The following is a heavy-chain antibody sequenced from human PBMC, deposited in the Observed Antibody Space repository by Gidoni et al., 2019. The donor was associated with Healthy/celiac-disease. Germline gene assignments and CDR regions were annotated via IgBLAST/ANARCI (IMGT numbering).Heavy chain of an antibody. Sequence: QVQLQQWGAGLLKSSETLSLTCAMSGPSFSGYYWSWIRQSPGRGLEWIAEITHTGSTNYKPSIRSRVTISVDASKNQFSLQLRSVTAADTAVYYCARGRYHDSSGFPYWGQGTLVTVSS. CDR2: ITHTGST. J-gene: IGHJ4*02. D-gene: IGHD3-22*01. V-gene: IGHV4-34*01. CDR1: GPSFSGYY. CDR3: ARGRYHDSSGFPY.